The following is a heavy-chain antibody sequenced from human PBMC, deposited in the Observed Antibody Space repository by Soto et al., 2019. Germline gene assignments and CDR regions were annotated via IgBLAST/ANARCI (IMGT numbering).Heavy chain of an antibody. V-gene: IGHV1-69*13. Sequence: GASVKVSCKASGGTFSSYAISWVRQAPGQGLEWMGGIIPIFGTANYAQKFQGRVTITADESTSTAYMELSSLRSEDTAVYYCARASRVGYCSGGSCYGAYYYYGMGVWGQGTTVSVSS. J-gene: IGHJ6*02. CDR1: GGTFSSYA. CDR2: IIPIFGTA. CDR3: ARASRVGYCSGGSCYGAYYYYGMGV. D-gene: IGHD2-15*01.